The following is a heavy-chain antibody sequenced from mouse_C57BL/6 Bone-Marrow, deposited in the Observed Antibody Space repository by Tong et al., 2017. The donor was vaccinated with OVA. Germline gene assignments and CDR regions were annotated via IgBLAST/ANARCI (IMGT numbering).Heavy chain of an antibody. CDR1: GYTFTSYY. D-gene: IGHD1-1*01. CDR2: INPSNGGT. CDR3: ARDYYGSSWGYYFDY. J-gene: IGHJ2*01. V-gene: IGHV1-53*01. Sequence: VQLQESGPELVKPGASVKLSCKASGYTFTSYYMYWVKQRPGQGLEWIGNINPSNGGTNYNEKFKSKATLTVDKSSSTAYMQLSSLTSEDSAVYYCARDYYGSSWGYYFDYWGQGTTLTVSS.